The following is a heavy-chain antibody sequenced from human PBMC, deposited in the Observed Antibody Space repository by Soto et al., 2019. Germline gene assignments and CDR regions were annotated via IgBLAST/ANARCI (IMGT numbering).Heavy chain of an antibody. D-gene: IGHD3-10*01. CDR1: GYTLTELS. CDR3: ATVSFPLWFGELLSKGVGYYFYY. CDR2: FDPEDGET. Sequence: QVQLVQSGAEVKKPGASVKVSCKVSGYTLTELSMHWVRQAPGKGLEWMGGFDPEDGETIYAQKFQGRVTMTEDTSTDTAYMELSSLRSEDTAVYYCATVSFPLWFGELLSKGVGYYFYYWGQGTLVTVSS. V-gene: IGHV1-24*01. J-gene: IGHJ4*02.